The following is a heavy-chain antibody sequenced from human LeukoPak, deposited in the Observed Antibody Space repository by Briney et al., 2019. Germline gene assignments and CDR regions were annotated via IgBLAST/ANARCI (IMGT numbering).Heavy chain of an antibody. CDR1: GFTFSSYG. CDR3: ANPRGDGYFDY. CDR2: IWYDGSNK. Sequence: GGSLRLSCAASGFTFSSYGMHWVRQAPGKGLEWVAVIWYDGSNKYYADSVKGRFTISRDNSKNTLYLQMNSLRAEDTAVYYCANPRGDGYFDYWGQGTLVTVSS. D-gene: IGHD3-10*01. J-gene: IGHJ4*02. V-gene: IGHV3-33*06.